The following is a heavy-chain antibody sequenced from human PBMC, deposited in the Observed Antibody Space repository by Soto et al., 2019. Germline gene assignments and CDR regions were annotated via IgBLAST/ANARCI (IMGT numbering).Heavy chain of an antibody. J-gene: IGHJ5*02. Sequence: GGSLRLSCAASGFTFSSYNMNWVRQAPGKGLEWVSYISSSSTTIYYADSVRGRFTISRDNAKNSLYLQMNSLRAEDTAVYYCARALVFPGWFDPWGQGTLVTAPQ. CDR1: GFTFSSYN. V-gene: IGHV3-48*01. D-gene: IGHD3-10*01. CDR3: ARALVFPGWFDP. CDR2: ISSSSTTI.